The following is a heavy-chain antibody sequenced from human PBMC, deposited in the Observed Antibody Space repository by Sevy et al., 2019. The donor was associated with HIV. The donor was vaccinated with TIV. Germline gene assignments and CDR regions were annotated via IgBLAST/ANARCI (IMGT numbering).Heavy chain of an antibody. CDR3: ARDGGFVDTAMDDAFDI. V-gene: IGHV1-46*01. Sequence: ASVKVSCKASGYTFTSYYMHWVRQAPGQGLEWMGIINPSGGSTSYAQKFQGRVTMTRDTSTSTVYMELSSLRSEDTAVYYCARDGGFVDTAMDDAFDIWGQGTMVTVSS. D-gene: IGHD5-18*01. CDR2: INPSGGST. CDR1: GYTFTSYY. J-gene: IGHJ3*02.